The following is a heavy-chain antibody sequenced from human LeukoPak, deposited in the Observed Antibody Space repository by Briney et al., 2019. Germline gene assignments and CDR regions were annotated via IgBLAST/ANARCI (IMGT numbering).Heavy chain of an antibody. Sequence: SETLSLTCTVSGGSISSSSYYWGSIRQPPGKGLEWIGSFYYSGITYYNPSLKSRVTISVDTSKNQFSLKLSSVTAADTAVYYCARQLGYCSSTSCYADKVDYWGQGTLVTVSS. CDR1: GGSISSSSYY. J-gene: IGHJ4*02. V-gene: IGHV4-39*01. D-gene: IGHD2-2*01. CDR2: FYYSGIT. CDR3: ARQLGYCSSTSCYADKVDY.